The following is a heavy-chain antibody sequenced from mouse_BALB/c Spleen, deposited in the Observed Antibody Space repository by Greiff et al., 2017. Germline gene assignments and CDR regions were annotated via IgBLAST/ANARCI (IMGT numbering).Heavy chain of an antibody. CDR3: ARWGAGTDY. V-gene: IGHV5-17*02. Sequence: EVKLVESGGGLVQPGGSRKLSCAASGFTFSSFGMHWVRQAPEKGLEWVAYISSGSSTIYYADTVKGRFTISRDNPKNTLFLQMTSLRSEDTAMYYCARWGAGTDYWGQGTTLTVSS. CDR1: GFTFSSFG. J-gene: IGHJ2*01. D-gene: IGHD4-1*01. CDR2: ISSGSSTI.